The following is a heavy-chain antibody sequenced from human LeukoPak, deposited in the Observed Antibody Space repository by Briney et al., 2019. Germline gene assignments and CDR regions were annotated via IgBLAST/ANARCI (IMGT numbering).Heavy chain of an antibody. D-gene: IGHD2-15*01. J-gene: IGHJ6*03. Sequence: ESGPTLVKPKQTLTLTCTFSGFSLRTSAVGVGWIRQPPGKALEWLALIYWDDYKRYRPSLKSRLTITKDTTKNQAVLSMTNMDPVDTATYYCAHSVVAASYYYYYIDVWGKGTTVTVSS. CDR2: IYWDDYK. V-gene: IGHV2-5*02. CDR1: GFSLRTSAVG. CDR3: AHSVVAASYYYYYIDV.